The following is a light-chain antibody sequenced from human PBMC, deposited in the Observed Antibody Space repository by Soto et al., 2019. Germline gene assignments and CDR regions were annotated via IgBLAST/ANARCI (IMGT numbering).Light chain of an antibody. V-gene: IGLV1-47*01. J-gene: IGLJ2*01. CDR2: RNS. CDR3: AAWDDSLSGVV. Sequence: QAVVTQPPSASGTPGQRVTISCSGSSSNIGSHYVYWYQQLPGTVPQLLIYRNSERPSGVPDRFSGSKSGTSASLAISGLRSEDEADYYCAAWDDSLSGVVFGGGTKLTVL. CDR1: SSNIGSHY.